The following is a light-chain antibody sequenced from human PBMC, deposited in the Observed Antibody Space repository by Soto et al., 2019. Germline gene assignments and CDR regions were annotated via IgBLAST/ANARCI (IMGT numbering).Light chain of an antibody. J-gene: IGKJ5*01. CDR2: GAS. CDR3: QQHGQWPIT. CDR1: QSVSSN. V-gene: IGKV3-15*01. Sequence: EIVMTQSPATLSVSPGERATLSCRASQSVSSNLAWYQQKPGQAPRLLIYGASTRATGIPAKFSGSGSGTEFTLTISSLQLEDFATYYCQQHGQWPITFGQGTRLEIK.